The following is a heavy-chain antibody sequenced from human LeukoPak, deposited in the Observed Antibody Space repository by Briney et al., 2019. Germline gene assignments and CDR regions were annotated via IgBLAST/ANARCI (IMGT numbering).Heavy chain of an antibody. CDR1: GGSISSGGYS. CDR3: ARDSSDYQGGAFDI. Sequence: KASETLSLTCAVSGGSISSGGYSWSWIRQPPGKGLEWIGYIYHSGSTYYNPSLKSRVTISVDRSKNQFSLKLSSVTAADTAVYYCARDSSDYQGGAFDIWGQGTMVTVSS. CDR2: IYHSGST. V-gene: IGHV4-30-2*01. J-gene: IGHJ3*02. D-gene: IGHD3-22*01.